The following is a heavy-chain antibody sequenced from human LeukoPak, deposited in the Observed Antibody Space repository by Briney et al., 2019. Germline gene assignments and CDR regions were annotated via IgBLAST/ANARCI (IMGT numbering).Heavy chain of an antibody. Sequence: GGSLRLSCAASGVTVSRDYMSWVRQAPGKGLEWVSVIYSDGKTYYADSVKGRFTISRDNAKNSLYLQMNSLSAEDTALNYCARGIRTWIQLWSACYFDYWGQGTLVTVSS. CDR1: GVTVSRDY. J-gene: IGHJ4*02. D-gene: IGHD5-18*01. CDR3: ARGIRTWIQLWSACYFDY. V-gene: IGHV3-53*01. CDR2: IYSDGKT.